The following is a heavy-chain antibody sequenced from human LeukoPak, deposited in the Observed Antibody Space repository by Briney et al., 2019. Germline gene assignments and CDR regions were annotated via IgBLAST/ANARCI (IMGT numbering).Heavy chain of an antibody. V-gene: IGHV4-4*07. CDR1: GGSISTYY. CDR3: ARGGYSSSSNYYYYMDV. J-gene: IGHJ6*03. Sequence: KPSETLSLTCTVSGGSISTYYWGWIRQPAGKGLEWIERIYTSGSTNYNPSLKSRVTMSLDTSKNQFSLKLSSVTAADTAVYYCARGGYSSSSNYYYYMDVWGKGTTVTVSS. CDR2: IYTSGST. D-gene: IGHD6-6*01.